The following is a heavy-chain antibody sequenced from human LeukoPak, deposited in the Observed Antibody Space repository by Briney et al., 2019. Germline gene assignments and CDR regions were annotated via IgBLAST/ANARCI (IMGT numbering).Heavy chain of an antibody. Sequence: SETLSLTCAVYGGSFSGYYWSWIRQPPGKGLEWIGEINHSGSTNYNPSLKSRVTISVDTSKNQFSLKLSSVTAADTAVYYCARDHPLPPYYYDSSGYSSWGQGTLVTVSS. J-gene: IGHJ4*02. D-gene: IGHD3-22*01. CDR1: GGSFSGYY. V-gene: IGHV4-34*01. CDR3: ARDHPLPPYYYDSSGYSS. CDR2: INHSGST.